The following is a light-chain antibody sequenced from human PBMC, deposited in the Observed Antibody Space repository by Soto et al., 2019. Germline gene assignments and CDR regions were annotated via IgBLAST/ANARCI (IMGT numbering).Light chain of an antibody. CDR2: GNI. CDR3: QSYDSTLSARYV. CDR1: SSNIGAGYD. J-gene: IGLJ1*01. Sequence: QLVLTQPPSVSGAPGQRVTISCTGSSSNIGAGYDVHWYQQRPGTAPKLLIFGNINRPSGVPDRFSGSKSGTSASLAITGLQAEDEGDYCCQSYDSTLSARYVFGTGTKVTVL. V-gene: IGLV1-40*01.